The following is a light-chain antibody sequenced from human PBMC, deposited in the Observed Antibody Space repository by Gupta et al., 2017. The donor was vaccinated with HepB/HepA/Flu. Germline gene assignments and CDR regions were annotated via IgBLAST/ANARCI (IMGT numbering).Light chain of an antibody. CDR1: SSNIGSNT. J-gene: IGLJ2*01. Sequence: QSVLTQPPSASGTPGQMVTISCSGSSSNIGSNTVNWYHQLTSTAPKRFFFFNNQRPSGFSDRFFCPKSGIYASTHTTVLQAEEEADEYCDDSEASINVLVFGGGTKRTVL. CDR2: FNN. CDR3: DDSEASINVLV. V-gene: IGLV1-44*01.